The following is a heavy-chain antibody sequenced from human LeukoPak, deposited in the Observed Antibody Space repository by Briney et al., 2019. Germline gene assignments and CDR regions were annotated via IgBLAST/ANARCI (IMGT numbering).Heavy chain of an antibody. V-gene: IGHV4-39*07. Sequence: SETLSLTCIVSGGSISSSSYYWSWIRQPPGKGLEWIGEINHSGSTNYNPSLKSRVTISVDTSKNQFSLKLSSVTAADTAVYYCAGSYTYYYDSSGYYGYWGQGTLVTVSS. CDR2: INHSGST. D-gene: IGHD3-22*01. J-gene: IGHJ4*02. CDR3: AGSYTYYYDSSGYYGY. CDR1: GGSISSSSYY.